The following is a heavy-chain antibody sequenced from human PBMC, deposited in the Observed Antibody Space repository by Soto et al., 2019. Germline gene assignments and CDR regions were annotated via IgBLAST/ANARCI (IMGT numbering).Heavy chain of an antibody. CDR2: ISSSSSYT. V-gene: IGHV3-11*05. J-gene: IGHJ3*02. D-gene: IGHD3-10*01. CDR3: ARDRPWFGELYAFDI. Sequence: QVQLVESGGGLVKPGGSPRLSCAASGFTFSDYYMSWIRQAPGKGLEWVSYISSSSSYTNYADSVKGRFTISRDNAKNSLYLQMNSLRAEDTAVYYCARDRPWFGELYAFDIWGQGTMVTVSS. CDR1: GFTFSDYY.